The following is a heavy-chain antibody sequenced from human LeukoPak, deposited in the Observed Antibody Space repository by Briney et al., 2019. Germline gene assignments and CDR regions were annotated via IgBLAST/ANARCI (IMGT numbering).Heavy chain of an antibody. CDR1: GFTFSSYG. CDR3: ARDGVDYDDAFDI. J-gene: IGHJ3*02. D-gene: IGHD4-17*01. CDR2: IWYDGSNK. V-gene: IGHV3-33*01. Sequence: GGSLRLSCAASGFTFSSYGMHWVRQAPGKGLEWVAVIWYDGSNKYYADSVKGRFTISRDDSKNTLYLQMNSLGAEDTAVYYCARDGVDYDDAFDIWGQGTMVTVSS.